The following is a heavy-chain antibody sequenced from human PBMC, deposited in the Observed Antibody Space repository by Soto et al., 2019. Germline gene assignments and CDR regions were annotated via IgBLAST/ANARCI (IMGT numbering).Heavy chain of an antibody. Sequence: XESLSLSCEASGFTFSNYAMSGVRQAPGKGLEWVSGISGSGRDTYYADSVKGRLTISRDNAKNTLFLQMNSLRAEDAASYYCAKQRLEEVGTFFEFWGHGILVTVSS. J-gene: IGHJ4*01. CDR3: AKQRLEEVGTFFEF. V-gene: IGHV3-23*01. CDR1: GFTFSNYA. CDR2: ISGSGRDT. D-gene: IGHD6-13*01.